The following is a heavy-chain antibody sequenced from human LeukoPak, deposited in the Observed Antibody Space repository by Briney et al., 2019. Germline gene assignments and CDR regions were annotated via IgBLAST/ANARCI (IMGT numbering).Heavy chain of an antibody. CDR2: ISSSSSYI. D-gene: IGHD3-22*01. Sequence: GGSLRLSCAAPGFTFSSYSMNWVRQAPGKGLEWVSSISSSSSYIYYADSVKGRFTISRDNAKNSLYLQMNSLRAEDTAVYYCARVSPYDSSGYYPGVGFDPWGQGTLVTVSS. CDR3: ARVSPYDSSGYYPGVGFDP. CDR1: GFTFSSYS. J-gene: IGHJ5*02. V-gene: IGHV3-21*01.